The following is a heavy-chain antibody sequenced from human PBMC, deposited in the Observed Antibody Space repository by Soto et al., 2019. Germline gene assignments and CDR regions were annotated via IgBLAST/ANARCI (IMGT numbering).Heavy chain of an antibody. Sequence: GVSLRRSWSASGFTLSSYGMHWVRQAPGKGLEWVAVISYDGSNKYYADSVKGRFTISRDNSKSRLYLQKNILRSEDTAAYYCAEDLRPWELHGYFDYYHQGTLVTISS. J-gene: IGHJ4*02. CDR3: AEDLRPWELHGYFDY. CDR1: GFTLSSYG. V-gene: IGHV3-30*18. D-gene: IGHD1-26*01. CDR2: ISYDGSNK.